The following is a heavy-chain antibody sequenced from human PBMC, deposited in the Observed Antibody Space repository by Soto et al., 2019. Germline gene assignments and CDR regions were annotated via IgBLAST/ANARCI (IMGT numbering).Heavy chain of an antibody. Sequence: GGSLRLSCAASGFTFSDYYMSWIRQAPGKGLEWVSYISSSGSTIYYADSVKGRFTISRDNAKNSLYLQMNSLRAEDTAVYYCARDVEYSTNSYDYWGQGTLVTVSS. V-gene: IGHV3-11*01. D-gene: IGHD6-6*01. J-gene: IGHJ4*02. CDR3: ARDVEYSTNSYDY. CDR1: GFTFSDYY. CDR2: ISSSGSTI.